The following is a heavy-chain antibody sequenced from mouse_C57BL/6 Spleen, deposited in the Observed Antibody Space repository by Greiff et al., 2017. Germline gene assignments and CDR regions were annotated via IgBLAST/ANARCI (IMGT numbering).Heavy chain of an antibody. V-gene: IGHV1-53*01. CDR1: GYTFTSYW. Sequence: QVQLQQPGPELVKPGASVKLSCKASGYTFTSYWMHWVKQRPGQGLEWIGNINPSNGGTNYNAKFKSKATLTVDKSSSTAYMQRSSLTSEDSAVYYCARKRREGYFDYWGQGTTRTVSS. CDR2: INPSNGGT. CDR3: ARKRREGYFDY. J-gene: IGHJ2*01.